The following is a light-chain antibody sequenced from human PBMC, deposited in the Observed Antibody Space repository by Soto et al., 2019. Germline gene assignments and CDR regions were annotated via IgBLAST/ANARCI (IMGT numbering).Light chain of an antibody. CDR2: AAS. V-gene: IGKV1-39*01. J-gene: IGKJ4*01. CDR1: QSISSY. Sequence: DIQMTQSPSSLSASVGDRVTITCRASQSISSYLNWYQQKPGKAPTLLIYAASSLQSGVPSRFRGRGTGTNFTVTIISLQPEDFATDYCQQRSITPITFDGGTNVEIK. CDR3: QQRSITPIT.